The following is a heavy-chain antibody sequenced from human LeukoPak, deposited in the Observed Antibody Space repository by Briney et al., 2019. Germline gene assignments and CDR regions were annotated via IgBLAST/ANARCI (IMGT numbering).Heavy chain of an antibody. Sequence: SETLSLTCTVSGVSVGSGDYFWSWIRQPPGKGLEWIGYIYFSGSTDSNPSLESRVTVSIDTSKNQFSLKLSSVTAADTAVYYCARVASGWNPESGYFDYWGQGTLVTVSS. J-gene: IGHJ4*02. CDR2: IYFSGST. V-gene: IGHV4-30-4*08. CDR3: ARVASGWNPESGYFDY. CDR1: GVSVGSGDYF. D-gene: IGHD6-19*01.